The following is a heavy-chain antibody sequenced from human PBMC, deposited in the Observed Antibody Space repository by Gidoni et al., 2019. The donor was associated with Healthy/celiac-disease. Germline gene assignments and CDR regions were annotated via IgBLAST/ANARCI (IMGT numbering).Heavy chain of an antibody. CDR2: ISGSGGST. D-gene: IGHD1-26*01. CDR3: AKDQIVGATNSDFDY. Sequence: EVQLLESGGGLVQPGGSLRLSCAASGFTFSSYAMGWVRQAPGKGLGWVSAISGSGGSTYYADSVKSRFTISRDNSKNTLYLQMNSLRAEDTAVYYCAKDQIVGATNSDFDYWGQGTLVTVSS. CDR1: GFTFSSYA. J-gene: IGHJ4*02. V-gene: IGHV3-23*01.